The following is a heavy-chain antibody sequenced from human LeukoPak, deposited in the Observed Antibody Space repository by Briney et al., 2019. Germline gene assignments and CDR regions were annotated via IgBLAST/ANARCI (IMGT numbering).Heavy chain of an antibody. J-gene: IGHJ6*03. V-gene: IGHV4-34*01. D-gene: IGHD5-18*01. Sequence: SETLSLTCAVYGGTFSGYYWSWIRQPPGKGLEWIGEINHSGSTNYNPSLKSRVTISVDTSRDQFSLKLSSVTAADTAVYFCARGGGGYSYGHYYYYYMDVWGKGTTVTVSS. CDR3: ARGGGGYSYGHYYYYYMDV. CDR1: GGTFSGYY. CDR2: INHSGST.